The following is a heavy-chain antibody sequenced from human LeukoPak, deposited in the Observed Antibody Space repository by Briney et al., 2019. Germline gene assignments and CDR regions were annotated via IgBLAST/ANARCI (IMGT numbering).Heavy chain of an antibody. Sequence: SETLSLTCTVSGGPITNSYWSWLRQPAGQGLEWIGRIYSTGTTNYNPSLTGRVRRSVDTSKNQFSLNLYSVTAADTAVYYCARGSRGCYSIDYWGPGALVTVSS. CDR1: GGPITNSY. J-gene: IGHJ4*02. D-gene: IGHD2-15*01. CDR3: ARGSRGCYSIDY. CDR2: IYSTGTT. V-gene: IGHV4-4*07.